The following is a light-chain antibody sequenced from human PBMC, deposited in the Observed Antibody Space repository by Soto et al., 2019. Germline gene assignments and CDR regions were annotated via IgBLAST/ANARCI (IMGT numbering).Light chain of an antibody. CDR1: SSDVGAYNF. J-gene: IGLJ1*01. CDR3: SSYTTSAPYV. V-gene: IGLV2-14*01. CDR2: EVT. Sequence: QSALTQPASVSVSPGQSITISCTGTSSDVGAYNFVSWYQHHPGRAPKLIIYEVTIRPSGVSNRFSGPKSGNTASLTISGLQAEDEADYYCSSYTTSAPYVFGSGTKVTVL.